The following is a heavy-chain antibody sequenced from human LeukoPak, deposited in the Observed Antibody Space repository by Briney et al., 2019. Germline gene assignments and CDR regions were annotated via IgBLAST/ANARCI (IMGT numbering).Heavy chain of an antibody. D-gene: IGHD4-17*01. J-gene: IGHJ4*02. Sequence: SETLSLTCTVSGGSISRSSYYWGWIRQPPGEGLEWIGSIYYRGDTYYNPSLKSRVTISEDTSKNQFSLKLRYVTAADTAVYYCARYGYGDPLFDHWGQGTLVTVSS. V-gene: IGHV4-39*01. CDR3: ARYGYGDPLFDH. CDR1: GGSISRSSYY. CDR2: IYYRGDT.